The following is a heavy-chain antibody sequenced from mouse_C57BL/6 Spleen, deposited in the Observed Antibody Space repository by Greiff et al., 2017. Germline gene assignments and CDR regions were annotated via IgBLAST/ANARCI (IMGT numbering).Heavy chain of an antibody. CDR3: ASANWSYYFGY. V-gene: IGHV1-55*01. Sequence: VKLQEPGAELVKPGASVKMSCKASGYTFTSYWITWVKQRPGQGLEWIGDIYPGCGSTNYNEKFKSKATLTVDTSSSTAYMQLSSLTSEDSAVYYCASANWSYYFGYWGQGTTLSVSS. CDR2: IYPGCGST. CDR1: GYTFTSYW. J-gene: IGHJ2*01. D-gene: IGHD4-1*01.